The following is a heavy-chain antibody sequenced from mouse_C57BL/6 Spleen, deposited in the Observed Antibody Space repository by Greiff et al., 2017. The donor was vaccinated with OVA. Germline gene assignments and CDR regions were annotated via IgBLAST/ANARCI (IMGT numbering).Heavy chain of an antibody. Sequence: QVQLKQSGAELVRPGPSVKMSCKASGYTFTNYWIGWAKQRPGHGLEWIGDIYPGGGYPNYNEKFKGKATLTADKSSSTAYMQFSSLTAEDSAIYYCARVDSAGYEQNFDYWGQGTTLTVSS. CDR1: GYTFTNYW. D-gene: IGHD3-2*02. CDR2: IYPGGGYP. J-gene: IGHJ2*01. V-gene: IGHV1-63*01. CDR3: ARVDSAGYEQNFDY.